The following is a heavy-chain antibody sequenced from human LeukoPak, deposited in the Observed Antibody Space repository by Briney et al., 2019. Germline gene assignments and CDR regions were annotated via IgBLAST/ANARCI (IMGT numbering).Heavy chain of an antibody. J-gene: IGHJ4*02. CDR2: VSGRGGST. CDR1: VFTLSSYS. CDR3: ARGSGYSYGFPDY. Sequence: GGSLRLSCAASVFTLSSYSMRWVRQARRKGLEWVSGVSGRGGSTYYTDSVKGRFTISRDNSKNTLHLQMNSLRAEDTAVYYCARGSGYSYGFPDYWGQGTLVTVSS. V-gene: IGHV3-23*01. D-gene: IGHD5-18*01.